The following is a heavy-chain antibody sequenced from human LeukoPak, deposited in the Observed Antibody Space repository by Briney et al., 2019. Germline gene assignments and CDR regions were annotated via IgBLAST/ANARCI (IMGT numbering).Heavy chain of an antibody. V-gene: IGHV3-23*01. CDR2: ISGSGGST. J-gene: IGHJ5*02. Sequence: GGSLRLSCAASGFTFSSYAMNWVRQAPGKGLEWVSVISGSGGSTYYADSVKGRFTISRDNSKNTLYLQMYSLRAEDTAVYYCAKEGGTGCYFCWFDPWGQGTLVTVSS. D-gene: IGHD2-2*01. CDR1: GFTFSSYA. CDR3: AKEGGTGCYFCWFDP.